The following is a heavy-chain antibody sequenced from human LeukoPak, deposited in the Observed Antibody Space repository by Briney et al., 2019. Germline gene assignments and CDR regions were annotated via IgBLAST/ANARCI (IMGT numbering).Heavy chain of an antibody. CDR1: GGSISSYY. J-gene: IGHJ4*02. Sequence: SETLSLTCTVSGGSISSYYWSWIRQPPGKGLEWIGYIYYSGSTNYNPSLKSRVTISVDTSKNQFSLKLSSVTAADTAVYYRARHGCSGGSCFVYWGQGTLVTVSS. CDR2: IYYSGST. D-gene: IGHD2-15*01. V-gene: IGHV4-59*08. CDR3: ARHGCSGGSCFVY.